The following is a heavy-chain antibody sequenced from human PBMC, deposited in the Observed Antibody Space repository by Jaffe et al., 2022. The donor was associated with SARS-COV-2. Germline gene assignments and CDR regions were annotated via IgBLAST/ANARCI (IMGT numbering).Heavy chain of an antibody. CDR1: GFTFSNAW. Sequence: EVQLVESGGGLVKPGGSLRLSCAASGFTFSNAWMSWVRQAPGKGLEWVGRIKSKTDGGTTDYAAPVKGRFTISRDDSKNTLYLQMNSLKTEDTAVYYCTTDFGYGDYDPLGYWGQGTLVTVSS. CDR3: TTDFGYGDYDPLGY. V-gene: IGHV3-15*01. CDR2: IKSKTDGGTT. J-gene: IGHJ4*02. D-gene: IGHD4-17*01.